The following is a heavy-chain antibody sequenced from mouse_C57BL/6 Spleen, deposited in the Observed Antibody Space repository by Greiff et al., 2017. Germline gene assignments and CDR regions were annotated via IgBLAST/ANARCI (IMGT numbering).Heavy chain of an antibody. CDR3: ARRRSRVVTMGG. CDR1: GYTFTSYW. CDR2: IYPGSGST. Sequence: QVHLKQSGAELAKPGASVKMSCKASGYTFTSYWITWVKQRTGQGLEWIGDIYPGSGSTNYNEKFKCQATLTVDKSSSTADMQLSSLTAEDSAVYYCARRRSRVVTMGGWGQGTSVTVSS. V-gene: IGHV1-55*01. J-gene: IGHJ4*01. D-gene: IGHD1-1*01.